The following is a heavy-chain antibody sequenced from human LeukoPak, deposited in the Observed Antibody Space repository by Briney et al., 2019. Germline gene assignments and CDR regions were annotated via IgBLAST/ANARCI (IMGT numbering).Heavy chain of an antibody. Sequence: SETLSLTCTVSGGSVSSGSYYWSWIRQPPGKGLEWIGYIYYSGSTNYNPSLKSRVTISVDTSKNQFSLKLSSVTAADTAVYYCARGFSDWLLLDYWGQGTLVTVSS. CDR3: ARGFSDWLLLDY. V-gene: IGHV4-61*01. CDR1: GGSVSSGSYY. J-gene: IGHJ4*02. CDR2: IYYSGST. D-gene: IGHD3-9*01.